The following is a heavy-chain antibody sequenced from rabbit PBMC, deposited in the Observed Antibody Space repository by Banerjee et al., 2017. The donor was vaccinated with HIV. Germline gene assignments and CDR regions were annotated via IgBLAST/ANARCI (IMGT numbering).Heavy chain of an antibody. D-gene: IGHD1-1*01. Sequence: QEQLVESGGGLVQPEGSLTLTCKASGFTLSSSDYMCWVRQAPGKGLEWIGCIVAGSSGTTYYASWEKGRFTITKTSSTTVTLQMTSLTAADTATYFCARAGGFENYFNLWGQGTLVTVS. CDR2: IVAGSSGTT. J-gene: IGHJ4*01. CDR1: GFTLSSSDY. CDR3: ARAGGFENYFNL. V-gene: IGHV1S45*01.